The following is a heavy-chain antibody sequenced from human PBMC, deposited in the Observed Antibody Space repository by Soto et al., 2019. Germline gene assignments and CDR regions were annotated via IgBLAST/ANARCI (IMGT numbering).Heavy chain of an antibody. V-gene: IGHV1-69*13. D-gene: IGHD3-22*01. Sequence: GASVKVSCKASGGTFSSYAISWVRQAPGQGLEWMGGIIPIFGTANYAQKFQGRVTITADESTSTAYMELSSLRSEDTAVYYCARDPSPYYYDSSGPREVYNWFDPWGQGTLVTVSS. J-gene: IGHJ5*02. CDR3: ARDPSPYYYDSSGPREVYNWFDP. CDR1: GGTFSSYA. CDR2: IIPIFGTA.